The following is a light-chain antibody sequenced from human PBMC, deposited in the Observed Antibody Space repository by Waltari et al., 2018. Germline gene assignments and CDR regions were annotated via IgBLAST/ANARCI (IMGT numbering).Light chain of an antibody. CDR1: SRDVGGYNY. CDR3: CSYAGSYTFV. J-gene: IGLJ2*01. CDR2: DVS. Sequence: QSALTQPRSVSGSPGQSVTISCTGTSRDVGGYNYVSWYQQHPGKAPKLMIYDVSKRPPGVPDRFSGSKSGNTASLTISGLQAEDEADYYCCSYAGSYTFVFGGGTKLTVL. V-gene: IGLV2-11*01.